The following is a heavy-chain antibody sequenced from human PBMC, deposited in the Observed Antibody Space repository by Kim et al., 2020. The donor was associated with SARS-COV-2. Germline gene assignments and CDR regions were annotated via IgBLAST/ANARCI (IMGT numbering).Heavy chain of an antibody. D-gene: IGHD1-26*01. CDR2: TNNHGGST. J-gene: IGHJ4*02. CDR1: GFTFSDFA. CDR3: VKDRWVGAITAYFDY. Sequence: GGSLRLSCVASGFTFSDFAMGWVRQAPGKGLEWVALTNNHGGSTYYADSVKGRFTISKDNSRNPLSLQMNSLRGDDTAVYHCVKDRWVGAITAYFDYWGQGLRGT. V-gene: IGHV3-23*01.